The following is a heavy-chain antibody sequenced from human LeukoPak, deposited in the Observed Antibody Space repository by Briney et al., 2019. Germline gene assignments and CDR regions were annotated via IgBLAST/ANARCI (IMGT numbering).Heavy chain of an antibody. D-gene: IGHD1-26*01. V-gene: IGHV3-9*01. CDR3: ARDLEWELGYFDS. J-gene: IGHJ4*02. Sequence: PGGSLRLSCAASGFTFDDYAMHWVRQAPGKGLEWVSGISWNSGSIGYADSVKGRFTISRDNPKNSLYLQMNSLRAEDTAVYYCARDLEWELGYFDSWGQGTLVTVSS. CDR2: ISWNSGSI. CDR1: GFTFDDYA.